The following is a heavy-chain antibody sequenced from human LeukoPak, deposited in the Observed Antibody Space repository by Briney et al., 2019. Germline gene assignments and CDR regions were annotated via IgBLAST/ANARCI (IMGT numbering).Heavy chain of an antibody. Sequence: PSETLSLTCTVSGVSISSYYWSWIRQPAGKGLEWIGRIHTSGRTNYNPSLKSRVTISVDTSKNHFSLKVTSMTAADTAVYYCASGYSSGWLGYWGQGTLVTVSS. J-gene: IGHJ4*02. CDR3: ASGYSSGWLGY. CDR1: GVSISSYY. D-gene: IGHD6-19*01. CDR2: IHTSGRT. V-gene: IGHV4-4*07.